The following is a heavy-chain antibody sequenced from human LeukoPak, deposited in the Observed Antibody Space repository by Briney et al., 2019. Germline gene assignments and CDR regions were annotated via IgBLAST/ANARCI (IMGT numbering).Heavy chain of an antibody. V-gene: IGHV1-69*01. Sequence: VASVKVSCKASGGTFSSYAISWVRQAPGQGLEWMGGIIPIFGTANYAQKFQGRVTITADESTSTAYMELSSLRSEDTAVYYCARAQPSYSGSYLRGTVHDYWGQGTLVTVSS. CDR3: ARAQPSYSGSYLRGTVHDY. CDR2: IIPIFGTA. J-gene: IGHJ4*02. D-gene: IGHD1-26*01. CDR1: GGTFSSYA.